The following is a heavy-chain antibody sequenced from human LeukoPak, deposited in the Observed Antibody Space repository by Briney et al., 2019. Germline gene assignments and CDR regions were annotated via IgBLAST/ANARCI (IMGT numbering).Heavy chain of an antibody. V-gene: IGHV1-2*02. Sequence: ASVKVSCKASGYTFTVYYIHWVRQAPGHGLEWMGWIDLNTGGTNYAQKFQGRVTMTRDTSISAAYMEMSSLKSNDSAVYYCARGIVDYNNAATRRFDPWGQGTLVTVSS. CDR2: IDLNTGGT. D-gene: IGHD4-11*01. CDR3: ARGIVDYNNAATRRFDP. CDR1: GYTFTVYY. J-gene: IGHJ5*02.